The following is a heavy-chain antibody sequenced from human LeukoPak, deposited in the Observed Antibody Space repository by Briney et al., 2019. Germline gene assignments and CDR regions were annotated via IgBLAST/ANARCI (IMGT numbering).Heavy chain of an antibody. CDR1: GGTFSSYA. V-gene: IGHV1-18*01. CDR3: ARVTEEVLLDY. CDR2: ISAYNGNT. J-gene: IGHJ4*02. Sequence: ASVKVSCKASGGTFSSYAISWVRQAPGQGLEWMGWISAYNGNTNYAQKLQGRVTMTTDTSTSTAYMELRSLRSDDTAVYYCARVTEEVLLDYWGQGTLVTVSS.